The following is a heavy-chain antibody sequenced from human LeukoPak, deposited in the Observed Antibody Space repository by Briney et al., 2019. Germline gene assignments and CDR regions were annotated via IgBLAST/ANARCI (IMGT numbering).Heavy chain of an antibody. D-gene: IGHD3-22*01. CDR2: ISSSSDSI. Sequence: GGSLRLSCAASGFTFSDSNMNWVRQAPGKGLEWVSYISSSSDSIYYADSVKGRFTISRDNAKNSLYLQMNSLRAEDTAVYFCARDDYYETSGYSQDDWGQGTLVIVSS. CDR1: GFTFSDSN. V-gene: IGHV3-48*01. J-gene: IGHJ4*02. CDR3: ARDDYYETSGYSQDD.